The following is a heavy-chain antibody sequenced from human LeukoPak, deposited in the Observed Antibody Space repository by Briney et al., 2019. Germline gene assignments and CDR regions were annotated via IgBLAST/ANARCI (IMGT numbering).Heavy chain of an antibody. Sequence: ASVKVSCKASGYTFTSYGISWVRQAPGQGLEWMGWISAYNGNTNYAQKLQGRVTITADKSTSTAYMELSSLRSEDTAVYYCASAEKVTGIGYWGQGTLVTVSS. J-gene: IGHJ4*02. CDR2: ISAYNGNT. D-gene: IGHD2-21*02. CDR3: ASAEKVTGIGY. V-gene: IGHV1-18*01. CDR1: GYTFTSYG.